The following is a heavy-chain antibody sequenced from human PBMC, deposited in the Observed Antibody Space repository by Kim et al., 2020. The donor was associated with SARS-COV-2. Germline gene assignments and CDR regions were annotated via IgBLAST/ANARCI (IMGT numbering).Heavy chain of an antibody. V-gene: IGHV3-23*01. CDR1: GFTLSTCA. J-gene: IGHJ6*02. D-gene: IGHD2-15*01. CDR2: ISATSGII. Sequence: GGSLRLSCVVSGFTLSTCAMTWVRQAPGKGLEWVSTISATSGIIYYADSVKGRFTVSRDNSKNTLDLQMNSLRAEDTALYYCATGPCDGLAAPWDFWG. CDR3: ATGPCDGLAAPWDF.